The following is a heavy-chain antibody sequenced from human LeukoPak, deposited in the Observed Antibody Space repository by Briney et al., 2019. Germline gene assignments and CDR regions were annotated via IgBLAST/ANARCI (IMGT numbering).Heavy chain of an antibody. CDR1: GFTFSSYS. D-gene: IGHD6-13*01. Sequence: GGSLRLSCAASGFTFSSYSMNWVRQAPGKGLEWVSAISGSGGSTYYADSVKGRFTISRDNSKNTLYLQMNSLRAEDAAVYYCAKDLPQDIAAAGTGDYWGQGTLVTVSS. CDR3: AKDLPQDIAAAGTGDY. V-gene: IGHV3-23*01. J-gene: IGHJ4*02. CDR2: ISGSGGST.